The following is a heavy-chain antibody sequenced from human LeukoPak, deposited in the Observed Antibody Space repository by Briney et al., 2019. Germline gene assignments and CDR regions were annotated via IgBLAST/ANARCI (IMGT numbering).Heavy chain of an antibody. J-gene: IGHJ4*02. D-gene: IGHD6-19*01. CDR1: GYTFTTYA. CDR3: ARDLKQFGGWFDY. V-gene: IGHV1-3*01. CDR2: INAGNGNT. Sequence: GASVKVSCKASGYTFTTYAMHWVRQAPGQGLEWMGWINAGNGNTKYSQKFQGRVTITRDTSASTAYMELSSLRSEDTAVYYCARDLKQFGGWFDYWGQGTLVTVSS.